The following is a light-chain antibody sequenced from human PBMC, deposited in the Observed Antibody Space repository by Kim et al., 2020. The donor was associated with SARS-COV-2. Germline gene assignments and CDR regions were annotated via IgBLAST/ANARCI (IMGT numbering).Light chain of an antibody. CDR1: SSNIGSNT. Sequence: GERVNISCSGSSSNIGSNTVSWYVRLPGRAPKLLVYNNHLRPSGVPDRFSGSKSGTSASLAISGLQSEDEADYYCATWDDRLNGVLFGGGTQLTVL. J-gene: IGLJ2*01. V-gene: IGLV1-44*01. CDR3: ATWDDRLNGVL. CDR2: NNH.